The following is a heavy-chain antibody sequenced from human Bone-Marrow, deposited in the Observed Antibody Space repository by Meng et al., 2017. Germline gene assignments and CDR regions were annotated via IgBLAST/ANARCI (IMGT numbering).Heavy chain of an antibody. V-gene: IGHV3-23*01. J-gene: IGHJ4*02. CDR2: ISGSGGST. CDR1: GFTFRSYD. D-gene: IGHD2-21*02. Sequence: GESLKISCAASGFTFRSYDMSWVRQAPGKGLEWVSAISGSGGSTYYADSVKGRFTISRDNSKNTLYLQMNSLRAEDTAVYYCAKRVTAPDYWGQGTLVTVSS. CDR3: AKRVTAPDY.